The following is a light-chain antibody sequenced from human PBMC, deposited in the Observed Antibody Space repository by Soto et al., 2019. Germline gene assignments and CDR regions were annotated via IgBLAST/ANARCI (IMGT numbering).Light chain of an antibody. CDR2: GAS. V-gene: IGKV3-20*01. Sequence: IVLTQSPGTVSLSPGERATLSCRASQTGSSIYLAWYQQKPGQAPRLLIYGASTRATGIPDRFSGSGSGTDFTLTISSLEPEDFAVYFCQQRAGSPPTFGGGTKVDIK. J-gene: IGKJ4*01. CDR1: QTGSSIY. CDR3: QQRAGSPPT.